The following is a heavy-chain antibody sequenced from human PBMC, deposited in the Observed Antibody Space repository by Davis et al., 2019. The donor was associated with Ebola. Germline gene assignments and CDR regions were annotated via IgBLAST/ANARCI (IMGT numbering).Heavy chain of an antibody. Sequence: MPGGSLRLSCAVSGGSISNYYCSWIRQPPGKGLEWIGYIYYSGSTNYNPSLKSRVTISVDTSKNKFSLKLSSVTAADTAVYYCARGVGATTGWFDPWGQGTLVTVSS. D-gene: IGHD1-26*01. J-gene: IGHJ5*02. CDR3: ARGVGATTGWFDP. CDR2: IYYSGST. CDR1: GGSISNYY. V-gene: IGHV4-59*12.